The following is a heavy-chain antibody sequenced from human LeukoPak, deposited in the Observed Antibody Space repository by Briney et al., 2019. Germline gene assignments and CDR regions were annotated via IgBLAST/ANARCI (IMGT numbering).Heavy chain of an antibody. Sequence: SEALSLTCSVSGGSISSSIHYWSWIRQPPGKGLEWVGSIYYSGNTYYNPSLKSRVTISVDTSKNQFSLKLTSVTAADTAVYYCARLVPPGWFDPWGQGTLVTVSS. V-gene: IGHV4-39*01. CDR2: IYYSGNT. CDR3: ARLVPPGWFDP. J-gene: IGHJ5*02. CDR1: GGSISSSIHY.